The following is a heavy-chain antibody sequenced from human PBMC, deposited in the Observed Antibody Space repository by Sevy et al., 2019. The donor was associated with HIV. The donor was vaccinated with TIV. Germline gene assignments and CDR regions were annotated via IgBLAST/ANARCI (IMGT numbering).Heavy chain of an antibody. Sequence: GGSLRLSCAASGFTLSTYGFHWVRQAPGKGLEWVAVIYSSDRTDYADSVKGRFTVSRDNSKNTLYLQMNSLRAEDTAVYYSARDRVTYYYDSSGYYTSGYGMDVWGQGTTVTVSS. CDR1: GFTLSTYG. CDR2: IYSSDRT. CDR3: ARDRVTYYYDSSGYYTSGYGMDV. V-gene: IGHV3-53*01. J-gene: IGHJ6*02. D-gene: IGHD3-22*01.